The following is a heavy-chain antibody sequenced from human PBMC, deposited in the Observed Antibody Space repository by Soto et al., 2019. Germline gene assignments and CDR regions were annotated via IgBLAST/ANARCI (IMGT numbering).Heavy chain of an antibody. Sequence: EVQLVESGGGLVQPGGSLKLSCAASGFTFSGSAMHWVRQASGKGLEWVGRIRSKANSYATAYAVSLKGGFTISRDDSRNTAYLQMNSLKTEDTAVYYCARGVYDFWSGDPKGLDYWGQGTVVTVSS. D-gene: IGHD3-3*01. V-gene: IGHV3-73*02. CDR3: ARGVYDFWSGDPKGLDY. CDR2: IRSKANSYAT. J-gene: IGHJ4*02. CDR1: GFTFSGSA.